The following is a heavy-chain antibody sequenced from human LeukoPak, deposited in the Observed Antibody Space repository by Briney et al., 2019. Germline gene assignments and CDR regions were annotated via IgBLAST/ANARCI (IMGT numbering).Heavy chain of an antibody. CDR1: GFTFSNYP. J-gene: IGHJ4*02. CDR2: ISGIGDNT. V-gene: IGHV3-23*01. D-gene: IGHD5-18*01. CDR3: ASRKDTPHLPDY. Sequence: PGGSLRLSCAASGFTFSNYPMMWIRQAPGKGLEWVSGISGIGDNTKYADSVKGRFTISRDNSKNTLYLQMNSLKPEDTAVYYCASRKDTPHLPDYWGQGTLVTVSS.